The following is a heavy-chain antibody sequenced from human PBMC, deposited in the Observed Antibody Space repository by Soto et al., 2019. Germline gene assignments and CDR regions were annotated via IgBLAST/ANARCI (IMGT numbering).Heavy chain of an antibody. CDR1: GGSISSYY. Sequence: PSETLSLTCTVSGGSISSYYWSWIRQPPGKGLEWIGYIYYSGSTNYNPSLKSRVTISVDTSKNQFSLKLSSVTAADTAVYYCANYDILTGTDYWGQGTLVTVSS. D-gene: IGHD3-9*01. J-gene: IGHJ4*02. CDR2: IYYSGST. CDR3: ANYDILTGTDY. V-gene: IGHV4-59*08.